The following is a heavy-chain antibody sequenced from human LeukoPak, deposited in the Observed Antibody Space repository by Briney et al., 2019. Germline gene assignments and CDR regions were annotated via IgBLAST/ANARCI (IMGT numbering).Heavy chain of an antibody. V-gene: IGHV3-7*03. J-gene: IGHJ6*04. Sequence: GGSLRLSCAASGFTLSTYWMSWVRQAPGKGLEWVANIKQDGSEKYYVDSVKGRFTISRDNAKNSLYLQMNSLRAEDTAVYYCARSLNTMVRGAIPHYYYGMDVWGKGTTVTVSS. CDR2: IKQDGSEK. D-gene: IGHD3-10*01. CDR3: ARSLNTMVRGAIPHYYYGMDV. CDR1: GFTLSTYW.